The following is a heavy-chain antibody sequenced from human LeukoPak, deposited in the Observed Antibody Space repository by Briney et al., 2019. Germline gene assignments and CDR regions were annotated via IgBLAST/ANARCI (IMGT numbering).Heavy chain of an antibody. CDR2: VDPEDGET. Sequence: ASVKVSCEASGGTFSSYAISWVRQAPGKGLEWMGLVDPEDGETIYAEKFQGRVTITADTSTDTAYMELSSLRSEDTAVYYCATEWELRLWDYWGQGTLVTVSS. CDR3: ATEWELRLWDY. D-gene: IGHD1-26*01. V-gene: IGHV1-69-2*01. J-gene: IGHJ4*02. CDR1: GGTFSSYA.